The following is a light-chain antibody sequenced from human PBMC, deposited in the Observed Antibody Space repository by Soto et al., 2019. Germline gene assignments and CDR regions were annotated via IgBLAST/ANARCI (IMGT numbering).Light chain of an antibody. CDR2: AAS. V-gene: IGKV1-39*01. CDR1: QSISSY. CDR3: QQSYSTPPT. J-gene: IGKJ4*01. Sequence: IRMTQSPSSLSASTGDRVTITCRASQSISSYLNWYQQKPGKAPKLLIYAASSLQSGVPSRFSGSGSGTDFTLTISSLQPEDFATYYCQQSYSTPPTFGGGTKVDIK.